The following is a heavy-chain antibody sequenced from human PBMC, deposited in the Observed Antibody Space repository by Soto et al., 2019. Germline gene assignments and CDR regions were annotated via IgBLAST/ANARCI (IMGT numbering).Heavy chain of an antibody. J-gene: IGHJ4*02. CDR3: ARDVGATGD. CDR1: GYTFTSYA. CDR2: INAGNGHT. D-gene: IGHD1-26*01. Sequence: QVQLVQSGAEVKKPGASVKVSCKASGYTFTSYAMHWVRQAPGQRLEWMGWINAGNGHTKYSQKFQGRVTITMDTSASTAYMELISMSSEDTAVYYCARDVGATGDWGQGTLVTVSS. V-gene: IGHV1-3*01.